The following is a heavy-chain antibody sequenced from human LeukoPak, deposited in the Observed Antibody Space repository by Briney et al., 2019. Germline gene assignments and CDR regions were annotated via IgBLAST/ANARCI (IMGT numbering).Heavy chain of an antibody. D-gene: IGHD3-10*01. V-gene: IGHV3-23*01. CDR3: AKDRGNYRSSGYFDY. J-gene: IGHJ4*02. CDR1: GFTFSSYA. Sequence: PGGSLRLSCAASGFTFSSYAMSWVRQAPGKGLEWVSAISGSGGSTYYADSVKGRFTISRDNSKNTLYLQMNSLRAEDTAVYYCAKDRGNYRSSGYFDYWGQGTLVTVSS. CDR2: ISGSGGST.